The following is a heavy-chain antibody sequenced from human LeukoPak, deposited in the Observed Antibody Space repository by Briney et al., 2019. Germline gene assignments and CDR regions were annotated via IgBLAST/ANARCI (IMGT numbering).Heavy chain of an antibody. CDR1: GFTFSSYA. D-gene: IGHD3-22*01. Sequence: GGSLRLSCAASGFTFSSYAMSWVRQAPGKGLEWVSVISGSGGSTYYADSVKGGFTISRDNSKNTLYLQMNSLRAEDTAVYYCAKKTSYYDSSGHDYWGQGTLVTVSS. CDR3: AKKTSYYDSSGHDY. CDR2: ISGSGGST. J-gene: IGHJ4*02. V-gene: IGHV3-23*01.